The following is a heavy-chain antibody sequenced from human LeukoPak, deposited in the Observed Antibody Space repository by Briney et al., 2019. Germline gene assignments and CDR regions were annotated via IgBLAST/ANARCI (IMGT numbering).Heavy chain of an antibody. D-gene: IGHD4-11*01. CDR2: IYYSGST. V-gene: IGHV4-31*03. CDR1: VGSISRGDYY. J-gene: IGHJ6*03. CDR3: ARAPKGMTTVRYFYYYYMDV. Sequence: ASKTLSLTCTVSVGSISRGDYYWNWVRQHPGRGLEWIRYIYYSGSTFYNPSLKSRVTMSVDTSKNQFSLKLSSMTAADTAVYYCARAPKGMTTVRYFYYYYMDVWGKGTTVPVSS.